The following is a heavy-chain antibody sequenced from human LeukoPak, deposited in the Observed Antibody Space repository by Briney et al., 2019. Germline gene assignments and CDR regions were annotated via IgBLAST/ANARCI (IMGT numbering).Heavy chain of an antibody. D-gene: IGHD6-13*01. V-gene: IGHV3-9*01. CDR2: ISWNSGSI. J-gene: IGHJ4*02. CDR3: AKDMASHSSSSFDY. CDR1: GFTFDDYA. Sequence: QPGRSLRLSCAASGFTFDDYAMHWVRQAPGKGLEWVSGISWNSGSIGYADSVKGRFTISRDNAKNSLYLQMNSLRAEDTALYYCAKDMASHSSSSFDYWGQGTLVTVSS.